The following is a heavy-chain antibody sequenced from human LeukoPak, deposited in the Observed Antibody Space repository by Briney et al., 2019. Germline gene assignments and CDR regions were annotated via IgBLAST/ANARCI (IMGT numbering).Heavy chain of an antibody. V-gene: IGHV1-69*05. J-gene: IGHJ4*02. D-gene: IGHD5-18*01. Sequence: SVKVSCKASGGTFSSYAISWVRQAPGQGLEWMGRIIPIFGTANYAQKFQGRVTITTDESTSTAYMELSSLRSEDTAVYYCARDAEGGYGYGYSLNYWGQGTLVTVSS. CDR2: IIPIFGTA. CDR1: GGTFSSYA. CDR3: ARDAEGGYGYGYSLNY.